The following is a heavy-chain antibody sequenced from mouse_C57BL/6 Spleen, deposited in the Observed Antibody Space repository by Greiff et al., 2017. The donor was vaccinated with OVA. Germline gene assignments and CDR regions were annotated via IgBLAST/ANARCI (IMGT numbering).Heavy chain of an antibody. CDR2: IDPSDSYT. CDR1: GSTFTSYW. J-gene: IGHJ3*01. V-gene: IGHV1-50*01. Sequence: QVQLQQPGAELVKPGASVKLSCKASGSTFTSYWMQWVKQRPGQGLEWIGEIDPSDSYTNYNQKFKGKATLTVDTSSSTAYMQLSSLTSEDSAVDYCARSYSNYAWFAYWGQGTLVTVAA. D-gene: IGHD2-5*01. CDR3: ARSYSNYAWFAY.